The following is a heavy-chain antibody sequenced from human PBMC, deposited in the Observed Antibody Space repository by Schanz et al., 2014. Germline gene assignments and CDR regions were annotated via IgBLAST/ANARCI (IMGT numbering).Heavy chain of an antibody. D-gene: IGHD1-1*01. CDR2: IWYDENNK. CDR3: ARAHGNNWYGKGLDY. V-gene: IGHV3-33*01. CDR1: GFSLNTYG. J-gene: IGHJ4*02. Sequence: QAQLMESGGGVVQPGTSLILSCSVSGFSLNTYGMHWVRQAPGKGLEWVAVIWYDENNKYYADSVKGRFTMSRDNSKNTLYLQMNSLRADDTAVYFCARAHGNNWYGKGLDYWGQGTQITVSS.